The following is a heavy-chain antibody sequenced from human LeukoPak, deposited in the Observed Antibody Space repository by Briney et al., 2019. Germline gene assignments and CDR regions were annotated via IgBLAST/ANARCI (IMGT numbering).Heavy chain of an antibody. Sequence: RPAGPLRLSCAASGFTFSSHWMCWVRQAPGKELHRVANIKQVGSEKDYVDSVKGRFTISRDNAKSSLYLQMNSLRAEDTAVYYCARDKSVGATPLDYWGQGTLVTVSS. CDR1: GFTFSSHW. CDR3: ARDKSVGATPLDY. J-gene: IGHJ4*02. V-gene: IGHV3-7*05. D-gene: IGHD1-26*01. CDR2: IKQVGSEK.